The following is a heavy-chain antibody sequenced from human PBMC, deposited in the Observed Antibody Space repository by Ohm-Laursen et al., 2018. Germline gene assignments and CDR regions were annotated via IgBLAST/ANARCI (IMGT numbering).Heavy chain of an antibody. CDR2: IYYSGST. J-gene: IGHJ4*02. CDR1: GGSISSGGYY. CDR3: ATSSSWSDY. V-gene: IGHV4-61*08. D-gene: IGHD6-13*01. Sequence: SDTLSLTCTVSGGSISSGGYYWSWIRQHPGKGLEWIGYIYYSGSTNYNPSLKSRVTMSVDTSKNQFSLNLSSVTAADTAMYYCATSSSWSDYWGQGTLATVPS.